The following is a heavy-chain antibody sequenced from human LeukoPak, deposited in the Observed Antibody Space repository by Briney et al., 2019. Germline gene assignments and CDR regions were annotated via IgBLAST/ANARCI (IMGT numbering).Heavy chain of an antibody. CDR3: ARAPGYCSGGSCLGGWFDP. J-gene: IGHJ5*02. V-gene: IGHV4-30-4*01. CDR2: IYYSGST. CDR1: GGSISSGDYY. D-gene: IGHD2-15*01. Sequence: PSQTLSLTCTVPGGSISSGDYYWSWIRQPPGKGLEWIGYIYYSGSTYYNPSLKGRVTISLDTSKNQFSLKLSSVTAADTAVYYCARAPGYCSGGSCLGGWFDPWGQGTLVTVSS.